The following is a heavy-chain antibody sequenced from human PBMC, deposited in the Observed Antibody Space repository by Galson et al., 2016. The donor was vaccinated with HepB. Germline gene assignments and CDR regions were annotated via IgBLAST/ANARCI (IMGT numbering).Heavy chain of an antibody. J-gene: IGHJ5*02. Sequence: SETLSLTCTVSGDSISISGYSWGWIRQPPGKGLEWIGSIDHSGSTYYNPSLKSRVTISIDTSKNQFSLKVNSVTAADTAVYYCARSGIQYFWFDPWGQGTLVTVSS. CDR2: IDHSGST. D-gene: IGHD1-26*01. V-gene: IGHV4-39*01. CDR1: GDSISISGYS. CDR3: ARSGIQYFWFDP.